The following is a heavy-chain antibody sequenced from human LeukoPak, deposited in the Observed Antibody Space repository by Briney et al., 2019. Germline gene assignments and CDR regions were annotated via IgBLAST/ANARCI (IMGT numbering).Heavy chain of an antibody. V-gene: IGHV3-30*18. CDR1: GLTFSSYG. J-gene: IGHJ4*02. Sequence: PGGSLRLSCAASGLTFSSYGMHWVRQAPGKGLEWVAVISYDGSNKYYADSVKGRFTISRDNSKNTLYLQMNSLRAGDTAVYYCANVEYCTNDVCYPRPISWGQGTLVTVSS. CDR2: ISYDGSNK. CDR3: ANVEYCTNDVCYPRPIS. D-gene: IGHD2-8*01.